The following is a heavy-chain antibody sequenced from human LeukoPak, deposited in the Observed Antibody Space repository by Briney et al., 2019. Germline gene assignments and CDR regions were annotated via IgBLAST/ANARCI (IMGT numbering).Heavy chain of an antibody. Sequence: SETLSLTCTASGGSISSYYWSWIRQPPGKGLEWIGYIYYSGSTNYNPSLKSRVTISVDTSKNQFSLKLSSVTAADTAVYYCARQWDSTYYDFWSGPTAFDIWGQGTMVIVSS. CDR1: GGSISSYY. CDR2: IYYSGST. J-gene: IGHJ3*02. CDR3: ARQWDSTYYDFWSGPTAFDI. D-gene: IGHD3-3*01. V-gene: IGHV4-59*08.